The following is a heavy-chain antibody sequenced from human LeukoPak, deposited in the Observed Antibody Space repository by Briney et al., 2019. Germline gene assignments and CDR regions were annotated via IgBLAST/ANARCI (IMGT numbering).Heavy chain of an antibody. J-gene: IGHJ3*02. CDR3: AKDRSINAFDI. Sequence: PSETLSLTCTVSGGSIGADHWSWIRQPPGKGLEWIGYMSPSGSTNYNPSLKNRGTIFRDTSKNQLFLKLSAVTAADTAVYYCAKDRSINAFDIWGQGTVVTVSA. D-gene: IGHD2-21*01. V-gene: IGHV4-59*01. CDR1: GGSIGADH. CDR2: MSPSGST.